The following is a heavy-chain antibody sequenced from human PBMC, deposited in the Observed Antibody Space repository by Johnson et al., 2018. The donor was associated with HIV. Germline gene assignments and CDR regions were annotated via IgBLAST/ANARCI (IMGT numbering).Heavy chain of an antibody. V-gene: IGHV3-30*02. Sequence: QVQLVESGGGVVQPGGSLRLSCAASAFTFSSYDMHWVRQAPGKGLEWVAFIRSDGSNKYYADSVKGRFTISRDNSKNTLYLQMNSLRAGDTAVYYCARAGVGAGAFDIWGQGTMVTVSS. CDR2: IRSDGSNK. D-gene: IGHD1-26*01. J-gene: IGHJ3*02. CDR1: AFTFSSYD. CDR3: ARAGVGAGAFDI.